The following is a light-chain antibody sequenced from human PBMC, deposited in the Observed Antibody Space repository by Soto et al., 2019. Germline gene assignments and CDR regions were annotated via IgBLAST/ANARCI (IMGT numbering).Light chain of an antibody. V-gene: IGKV3-11*01. CDR1: ESIGNY. CDR3: LWRRDCPPRLT. Sequence: EVVLTQSPATLSLSPGERATLSCRASESIGNYLAWYQQKLGQAPKLLIYDASHRAIGIPGRFSGDGSGTDFPLTISSLEPEDFAVDYCLWRRDCPPRLTFGGGTKVEIK. J-gene: IGKJ4*01. CDR2: DAS.